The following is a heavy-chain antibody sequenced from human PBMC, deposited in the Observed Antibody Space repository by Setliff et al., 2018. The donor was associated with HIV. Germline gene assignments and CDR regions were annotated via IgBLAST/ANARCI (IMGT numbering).Heavy chain of an antibody. CDR1: GFTFSNYA. CDR3: AKVFAFGVDGFDI. Sequence: PGESLRLSCAASGFTFSNYAMGWVRQGPGKGLEWVSTIGAAGYPTHYAESVKGRFTISKDNSQNALYLQMNSLTDEDTAVYYCAKVFAFGVDGFDIWGQGTMVTVS. V-gene: IGHV3-23*01. CDR2: IGAAGYPT. D-gene: IGHD3-10*01. J-gene: IGHJ3*02.